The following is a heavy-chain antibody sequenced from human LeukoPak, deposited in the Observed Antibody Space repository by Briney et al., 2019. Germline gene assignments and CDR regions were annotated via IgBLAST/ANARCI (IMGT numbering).Heavy chain of an antibody. CDR2: LSSGGINK. Sequence: GGSLRLSCAASGFTFSTYGIHWVRQAPGKGLEWVGLLSSGGINKHYADSVKGRFIISRDNSMNTLYLQMNRLGVEDTAVYYCARDHAGSGRAFDYWGQGTLVIVSS. J-gene: IGHJ4*02. CDR3: ARDHAGSGRAFDY. CDR1: GFTFSTYG. D-gene: IGHD2-15*01. V-gene: IGHV3-30*03.